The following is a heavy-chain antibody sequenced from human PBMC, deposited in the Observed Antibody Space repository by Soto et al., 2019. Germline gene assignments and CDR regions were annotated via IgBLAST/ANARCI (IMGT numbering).Heavy chain of an antibody. CDR1: GFTFDDYA. Sequence: GGSLRLSCAASGFTFDDYAMHWVRQAPGKGLEWVSGISWNSGSIGYADSVKGRFTISRDKAKNSLYLQMNSLRAEDTALYYCAKASYNLNDLELKGEFDYWGQGTLVTVSS. J-gene: IGHJ4*02. V-gene: IGHV3-9*01. CDR3: AKASYNLNDLELKGEFDY. CDR2: ISWNSGSI. D-gene: IGHD1-7*01.